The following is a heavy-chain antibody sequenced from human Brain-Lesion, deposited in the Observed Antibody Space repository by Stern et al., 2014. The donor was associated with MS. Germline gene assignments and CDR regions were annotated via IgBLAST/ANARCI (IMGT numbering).Heavy chain of an antibody. Sequence: EAQLVESGGGLIQPGGSLRLSCAASGFSVSTNFMSWVRQAPGKGLERVSLMYSRGGTNYADSVKGRFTISRDSSKNTLYLQMSDLRAEDTAVYYCARKTDTAVGGDYWGPGTLVTVSS. J-gene: IGHJ4*02. CDR2: MYSRGGT. CDR1: GFSVSTNF. CDR3: ARKTDTAVGGDY. V-gene: IGHV3-53*01. D-gene: IGHD5-18*01.